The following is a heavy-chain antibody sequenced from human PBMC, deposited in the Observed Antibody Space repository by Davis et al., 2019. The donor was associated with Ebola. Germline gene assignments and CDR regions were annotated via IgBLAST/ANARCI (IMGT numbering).Heavy chain of an antibody. J-gene: IGHJ4*02. CDR1: GGSISSYY. Sequence: PGGSLRLSCTVSGGSISSYYWSWIRQPPGKGLEWIGYIYYSGSTNYNPSLKSRVTISVDTSKNQFSLKLSSVTAADTAVYYCARHRLNDFWSGYFSEDFDYWGQGTLVTVSS. CDR2: IYYSGST. V-gene: IGHV4-59*08. D-gene: IGHD3-3*01. CDR3: ARHRLNDFWSGYFSEDFDY.